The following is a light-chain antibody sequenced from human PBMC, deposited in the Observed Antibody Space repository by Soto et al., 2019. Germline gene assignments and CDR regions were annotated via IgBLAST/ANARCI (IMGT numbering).Light chain of an antibody. CDR1: SSNIGSGYD. CDR2: GNT. CDR3: SSYTTISTLV. V-gene: IGLV1-40*01. Sequence: QSVLTQPPSVSGPPGQRVTISCAGSSSNIGSGYDVHWYQQIPGTAPKLLIYGNTFRSSGVPDRFSASKSGTSASLAITGLQAEDEAHYYCSSYTTISTLVFGTGTKVTVL. J-gene: IGLJ1*01.